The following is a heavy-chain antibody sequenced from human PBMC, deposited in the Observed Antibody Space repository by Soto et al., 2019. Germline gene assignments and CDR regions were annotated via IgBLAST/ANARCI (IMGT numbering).Heavy chain of an antibody. Sequence: SETLSLTCTVSGGSISTENYYWSWIRQHPGEGLEWIGYIYYSGSASYNPSLKSRVTMSVDRSENQFSLKLNSVTAADTAVYYCARLIARADCYFDLCGRGTLVTVSS. V-gene: IGHV4-31*03. CDR3: ARLIARADCYFDL. CDR2: IYYSGSA. CDR1: GGSISTENYY. J-gene: IGHJ2*01. D-gene: IGHD6-13*01.